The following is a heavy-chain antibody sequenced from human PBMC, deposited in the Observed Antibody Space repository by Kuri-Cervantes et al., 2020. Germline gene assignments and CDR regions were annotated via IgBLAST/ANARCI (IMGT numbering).Heavy chain of an antibody. V-gene: IGHV4-59*01. CDR3: AREGFGESHIGNWFDP. J-gene: IGHJ5*02. Sequence: SETLSLTCTVSGGSISSYYWSWIRQPPGKGLEWIGYIYYSGSTNYNPSLKSRVTISVDTSKNQFSLKLSSVTAADTAVYYCAREGFGESHIGNWFDPWGQGPRSPSPQ. D-gene: IGHD3-10*01. CDR2: IYYSGST. CDR1: GGSISSYY.